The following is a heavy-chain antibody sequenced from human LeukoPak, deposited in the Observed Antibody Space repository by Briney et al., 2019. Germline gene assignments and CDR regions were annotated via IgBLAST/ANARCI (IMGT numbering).Heavy chain of an antibody. CDR3: ARSRKRGDYSSSCDY. D-gene: IGHD3-10*01. V-gene: IGHV1-69*06. CDR1: GGTFSSYA. CDR2: IIPIFGTA. J-gene: IGHJ4*02. Sequence: SVKVSCKASGGTFSSYAISWVRQAPGQGLEWMGGIIPIFGTANYAQKFQGRVTITADKSTSTAYMELSSLRSEDTAVYYCARSRKRGDYSSSCDYWGQGTLVTVSS.